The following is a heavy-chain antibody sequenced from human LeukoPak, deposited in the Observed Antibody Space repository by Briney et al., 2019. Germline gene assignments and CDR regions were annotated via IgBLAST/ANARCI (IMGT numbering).Heavy chain of an antibody. Sequence: GGSLRLSCAASGFTFSSYAMIWVRQAPGKGREWVSVISGSGSSTDYADPVKGRFTISRDNSKNALYLQMNSLRVEDTAVYYCAKDPPRSRAIVDAFDVWGQGTMVTVSS. CDR1: GFTFSSYA. CDR3: AKDPPRSRAIVDAFDV. V-gene: IGHV3-23*01. J-gene: IGHJ3*01. D-gene: IGHD3-22*01. CDR2: ISGSGSST.